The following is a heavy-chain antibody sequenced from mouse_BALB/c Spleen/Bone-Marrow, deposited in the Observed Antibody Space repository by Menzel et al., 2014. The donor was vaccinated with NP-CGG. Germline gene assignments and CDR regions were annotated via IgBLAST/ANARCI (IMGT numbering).Heavy chain of an antibody. CDR1: GFTFSSFA. D-gene: IGHD1-1*01. CDR2: ISSGSSTI. CDR3: ARSGSSSGYFAY. J-gene: IGHJ2*01. V-gene: IGHV5-17*02. Sequence: EVNVVESGGGLVQPGGSRKLSCAASGFTFSSFAMHWVRQAPEKGLEWVAYISSGSSTIYYADTVMGRFTISRDSPKNTLFLQMTSLRSEDTAMYYCARSGSSSGYFAYWGQGATLTVSS.